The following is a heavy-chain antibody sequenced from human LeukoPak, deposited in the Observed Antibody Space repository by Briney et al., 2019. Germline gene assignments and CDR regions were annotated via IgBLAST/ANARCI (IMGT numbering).Heavy chain of an antibody. Sequence: GGSLRLSCAASGFTFSTYWMGWLRQSPGKGLEWVANIHKDGSEKYYVDSLKGRFTISRDNAKNSLYLQMNSLRAEDTAVYHCARHGNRNFDCWGQGTLVTVSS. CDR3: ARHGNRNFDC. CDR1: GFTFSTYW. D-gene: IGHD1-26*01. V-gene: IGHV3-7*05. J-gene: IGHJ4*02. CDR2: IHKDGSEK.